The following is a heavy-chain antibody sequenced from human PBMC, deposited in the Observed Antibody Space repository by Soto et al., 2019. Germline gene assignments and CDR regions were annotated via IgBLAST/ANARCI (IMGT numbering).Heavy chain of an antibody. CDR1: GFTFSSYW. J-gene: IGHJ3*01. CDR3: VIDWGDNGDPQYGFAV. D-gene: IGHD4-17*01. Sequence: GGSLRLSCAASGFTFSSYWMHWVRQAPGKGLVWVSRINSDGSTTNYADSVKGRLTISRDNAKNTLYLQMTSLRAEDTAVYYCVIDWGDNGDPQYGFAVWGQGTMVTVSS. V-gene: IGHV3-74*01. CDR2: INSDGSTT.